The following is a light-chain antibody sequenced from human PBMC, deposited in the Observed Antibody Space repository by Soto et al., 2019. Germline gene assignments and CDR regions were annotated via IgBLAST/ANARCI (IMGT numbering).Light chain of an antibody. V-gene: IGKV3-20*01. Sequence: IVLKQSQGTLSFSPPHRYTLSYSSSQSISSSFLAWYQQKPGQPPRLLMYGTSSRATGIPDRFSGGGSGTDFTLTISRLEPEDFAVYYCQQFSSYPLTFGGGTKVDTK. CDR2: GTS. CDR3: QQFSSYPLT. J-gene: IGKJ4*01. CDR1: QSISSSF.